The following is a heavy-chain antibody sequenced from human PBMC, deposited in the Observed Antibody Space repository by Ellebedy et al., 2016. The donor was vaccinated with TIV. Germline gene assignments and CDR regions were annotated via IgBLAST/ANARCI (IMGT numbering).Heavy chain of an antibody. J-gene: IGHJ4*02. Sequence: MPSETLSLTCAVSGCSFSSSHWWRWVLQPPRNVLEWIGVIYHSGSTNYNPSLKSRVTISVDKSKNQFSLKLSCVTAADTAVYYCASRSHIVVVPAAFDYWGQGTLVTVSS. V-gene: IGHV4-4*02. CDR1: GCSFSSSHW. D-gene: IGHD2-2*01. CDR3: ASRSHIVVVPAAFDY. CDR2: IYHSGST.